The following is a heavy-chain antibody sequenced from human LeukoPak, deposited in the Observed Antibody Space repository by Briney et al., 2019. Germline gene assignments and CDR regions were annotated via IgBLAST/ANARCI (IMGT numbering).Heavy chain of an antibody. Sequence: ASVKVSCKASGYTFTSYDINWVRQATGQGLEWMGWMNPNSGNTGYAQKFQGRVTMTRNTSISTAYMELSSLRSEDTAVYYCATQYYYGSGSYYTTFDYWGQGTLVTVSS. CDR3: ATQYYYGSGSYYTTFDY. V-gene: IGHV1-8*01. CDR1: GYTFTSYD. CDR2: MNPNSGNT. D-gene: IGHD3-10*01. J-gene: IGHJ4*02.